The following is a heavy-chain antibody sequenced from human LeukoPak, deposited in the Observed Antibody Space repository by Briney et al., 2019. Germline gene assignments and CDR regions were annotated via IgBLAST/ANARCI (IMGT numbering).Heavy chain of an antibody. V-gene: IGHV3-48*01. D-gene: IGHD3-9*01. Sequence: PGGSLRLSCAASGFTFSSYSVNWVRQAPGKGLEWVSYIRSSSSTIYYADSVKGRFTISRDNSKNTLYLQMNSLRAEDTAVYYCAKTLRYFDLESDAFDIWGQGTMVTVSS. J-gene: IGHJ3*02. CDR1: GFTFSSYS. CDR3: AKTLRYFDLESDAFDI. CDR2: IRSSSSTI.